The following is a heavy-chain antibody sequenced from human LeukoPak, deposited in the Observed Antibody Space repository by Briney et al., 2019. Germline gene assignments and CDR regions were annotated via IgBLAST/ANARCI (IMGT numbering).Heavy chain of an antibody. D-gene: IGHD3-22*01. CDR2: MNPNSGNT. V-gene: IGHV1-8*01. Sequence: NWVRQAXGQGLEWMGWMNPNSGNTGYAHKFQGRVTMTRNTSISTAYMELSSLRSEDTAVYYCAKSPSPYYYDSSGVKGAFDIWGQGTMVTVSS. J-gene: IGHJ3*02. CDR3: AKSPSPYYYDSSGVKGAFDI.